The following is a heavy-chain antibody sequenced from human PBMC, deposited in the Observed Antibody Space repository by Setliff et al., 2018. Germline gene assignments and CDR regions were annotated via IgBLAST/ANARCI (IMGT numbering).Heavy chain of an antibody. D-gene: IGHD6-13*01. CDR1: GGAFSSGSYY. V-gene: IGHV4-61*10. CDR3: AMGTHSSTWYEIGGFQF. J-gene: IGHJ3*01. CDR2: IYYEGST. Sequence: SETLSLTCTVSGGAFSSGSYYWSWIRQPAGKGLEWIGLIYYEGSTCYNPSLKSRLTMSVDTSKNQFSLKLTSVTAADTAVYYCAMGTHSSTWYEIGGFQFWGQGTMVTVSS.